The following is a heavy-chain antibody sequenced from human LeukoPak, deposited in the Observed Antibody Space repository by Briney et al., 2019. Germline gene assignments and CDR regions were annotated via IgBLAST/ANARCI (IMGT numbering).Heavy chain of an antibody. CDR3: ARVGQQQRGGWFDP. CDR2: IYYSGST. Sequence: PSQTLSLTCTVSGGSISSGGYYWSWIRQHPGKGLEWIGYIYYSGSTYYNPSLKSRVTISVDTSKNQFSLKLSSVTAADTAEYYCARVGQQQRGGWFDPWGQGTLVTVSS. V-gene: IGHV4-31*03. J-gene: IGHJ5*02. D-gene: IGHD6-13*01. CDR1: GGSISSGGYY.